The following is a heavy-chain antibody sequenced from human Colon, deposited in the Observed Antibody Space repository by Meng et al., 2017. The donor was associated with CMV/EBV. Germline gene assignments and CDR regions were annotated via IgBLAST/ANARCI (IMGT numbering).Heavy chain of an antibody. Sequence: SGFSFSNCGVGGGWLPQHPGKAREGLALNYWNDDKRYSPSLHTRLTITKDTTKNQVVLTMTNVDHVDTATYYCVHSASDGNYVSLDYWGQGTLVTVSS. D-gene: IGHD1-7*01. CDR2: NYWNDDK. V-gene: IGHV2-5*01. CDR1: GFSFSNCGVG. CDR3: VHSASDGNYVSLDY. J-gene: IGHJ4*02.